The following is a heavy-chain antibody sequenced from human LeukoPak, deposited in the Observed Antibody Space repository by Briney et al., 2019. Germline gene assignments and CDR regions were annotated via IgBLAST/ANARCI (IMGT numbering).Heavy chain of an antibody. J-gene: IGHJ4*02. CDR1: GFTFGDYA. Sequence: GGSLRLSCTASGFTFGDYAMSWFRQAPGKGLEWVGFIRSKAYGGTTEYAASVKGRFTISRDDSKSIAYLQMNSLKTEDTAVYYCTSSGYYDSSGYLDYWGQGTLVTVSS. CDR3: TSSGYYDSSGYLDY. CDR2: IRSKAYGGTT. D-gene: IGHD3-22*01. V-gene: IGHV3-49*03.